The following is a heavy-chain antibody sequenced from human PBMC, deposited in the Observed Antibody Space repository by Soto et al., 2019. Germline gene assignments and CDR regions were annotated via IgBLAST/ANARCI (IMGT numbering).Heavy chain of an antibody. Sequence: SETLSLTCTVSGGSISSGGYYWSWIRQHPGKGLEWIGYIYYSGSTYYNPSLKSRVTISVDTSKNQFSLKLSSVTAADTAVYYCAREGDSSGYYSDAFDIWGQGTMVTVSS. CDR2: IYYSGST. J-gene: IGHJ3*02. CDR1: GGSISSGGYY. V-gene: IGHV4-31*03. D-gene: IGHD3-22*01. CDR3: AREGDSSGYYSDAFDI.